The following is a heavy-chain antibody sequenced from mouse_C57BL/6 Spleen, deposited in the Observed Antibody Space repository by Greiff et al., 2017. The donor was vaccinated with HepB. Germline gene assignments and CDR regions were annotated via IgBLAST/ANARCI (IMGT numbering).Heavy chain of an antibody. CDR3: ARRGERSFDY. V-gene: IGHV5-6*02. CDR1: GFTFSSYG. CDR2: ISSGGSYT. J-gene: IGHJ2*01. Sequence: EVKLEESGGDLVKPGGSLKLSCAASGFTFSSYGMSWVRQTPDKRLEWVATISSGGSYTYYPDSVKGRFTISRDNAKNTLYLQMSSLKSEDTAMYYCARRGERSFDYWGQGTTLTVSS.